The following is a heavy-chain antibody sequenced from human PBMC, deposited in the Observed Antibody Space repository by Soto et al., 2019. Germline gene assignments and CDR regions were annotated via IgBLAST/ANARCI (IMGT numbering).Heavy chain of an antibody. V-gene: IGHV1-69*01. CDR2: IIPVFSAT. CDR3: ARSTGFGGIDLNSKTWFDP. D-gene: IGHD3-3*01. CDR1: GGTFNNYA. Sequence: QVHLIQSGAEVKKPGSSVKVSCKASGGTFNNYAFSWVRQAPGQGLEWMGGIIPVFSATHYAQNFQGRVTISANESTKTVKLAWSSRRTDDTAVYFCARSTGFGGIDLNSKTWFDPWGQGTLVIVSS. J-gene: IGHJ5*02.